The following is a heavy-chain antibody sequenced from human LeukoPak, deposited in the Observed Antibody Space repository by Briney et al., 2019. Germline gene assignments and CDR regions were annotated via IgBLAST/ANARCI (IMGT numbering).Heavy chain of an antibody. V-gene: IGHV1-69*02. CDR1: GGTFSSYT. CDR2: IIPILGIA. J-gene: IGHJ6*02. D-gene: IGHD3-10*01. CDR3: ATSIITMVRGVTHYYYYYGMDV. Sequence: SVKVSCKASGGTFSSYTISWVRQAPGQGLEWMGRIIPILGIANYAQKFQGRVTITADKSTSTAYMELSSLRSEDTAVYYCATSIITMVRGVTHYYYYYGMDVWGQGTTVTVSS.